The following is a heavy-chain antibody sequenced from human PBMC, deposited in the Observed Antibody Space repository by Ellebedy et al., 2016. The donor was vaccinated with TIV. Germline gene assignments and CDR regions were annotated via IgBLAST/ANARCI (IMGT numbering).Heavy chain of an antibody. CDR1: GFTVSSKY. CDR2: IYSGDNT. Sequence: GESLKISCAASGFTVSSKYMAWVRQPPGMGLEWVSFIYSGDNTYYVDSVKGRFTISRDNSKNTLYLQMNSLRAEDTAVYYCAREDSTHAFDIWGQGTMVTVSS. V-gene: IGHV3-66*01. D-gene: IGHD2-2*01. CDR3: AREDSTHAFDI. J-gene: IGHJ3*02.